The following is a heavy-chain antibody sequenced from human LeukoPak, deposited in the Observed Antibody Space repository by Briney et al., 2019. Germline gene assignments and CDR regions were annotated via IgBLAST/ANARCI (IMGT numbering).Heavy chain of an antibody. Sequence: GGSLRLPCAASGFTFSSFYMTWVRQAPGKGLEWVATIKQDGSDKHYVDSVKGRFIISRDNAKNSLYLQMNSLRAEDTAVYYCARTMILDYWGQGTLVTVSS. CDR1: GFTFSSFY. V-gene: IGHV3-7*01. D-gene: IGHD3-22*01. CDR3: ARTMILDY. J-gene: IGHJ4*02. CDR2: IKQDGSDK.